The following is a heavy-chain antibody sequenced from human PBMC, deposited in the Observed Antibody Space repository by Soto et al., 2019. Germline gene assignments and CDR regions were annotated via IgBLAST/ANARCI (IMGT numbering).Heavy chain of an antibody. Sequence: SQTLSLTSAISVDSVSSNSAAWNWIRQSPSRGLEWLGRTYYRSKWYNDYAVSVKSRITINPDTSKNQYSLPLNSVSPEDTAVYFCARGEQYSGRIFDYWGQGTLVTVSS. CDR3: ARGEQYSGRIFDY. V-gene: IGHV6-1*01. CDR2: TYYRSKWYN. CDR1: VDSVSSNSAA. J-gene: IGHJ4*01. D-gene: IGHD1-26*01.